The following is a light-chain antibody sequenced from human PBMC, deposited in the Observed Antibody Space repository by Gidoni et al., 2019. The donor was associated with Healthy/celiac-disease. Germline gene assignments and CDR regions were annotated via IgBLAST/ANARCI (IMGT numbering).Light chain of an antibody. CDR3: QQYNNWPPS. J-gene: IGKJ2*03. CDR2: GAS. Sequence: EIVMTQSPATLSVSPGERATLSCRASQSVSSNLAWYQHKPGQAPRLLIYGASTRATGIPARFSGRGSGTEFTLTISSLQSEDFAVYYCQQYNNWPPSFGQGTKLEIK. V-gene: IGKV3-15*01. CDR1: QSVSSN.